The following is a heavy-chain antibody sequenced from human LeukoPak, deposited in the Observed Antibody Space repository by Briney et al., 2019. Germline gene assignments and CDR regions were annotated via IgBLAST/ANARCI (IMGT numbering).Heavy chain of an antibody. CDR1: GGSISSGSYY. J-gene: IGHJ2*01. Sequence: PSETLSLTCTLSGGSISSGSYYWSWIRQPAGKGLEWIGRIYTSGSTNYNPSLKSRVTISVDTSKNQFSLKLSSVTAADTAVYYCARGYYDFWSGSLAYFDPWGRGTLVTVSS. D-gene: IGHD3-3*01. CDR2: IYTSGST. V-gene: IGHV4-61*02. CDR3: ARGYYDFWSGSLAYFDP.